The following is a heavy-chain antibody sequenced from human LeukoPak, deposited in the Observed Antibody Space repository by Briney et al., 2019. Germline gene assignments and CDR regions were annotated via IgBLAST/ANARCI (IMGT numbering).Heavy chain of an antibody. CDR2: ISAYSGNT. V-gene: IGHV1-18*01. CDR1: GYTFTNSG. D-gene: IGHD3-22*01. Sequence: ASVKVSCKASGYTFTNSGIFWVRQAPGQGLEWMGWISAYSGNTNYAQKLQGRVTMTTETSTSTAYMELESLRSDDTAVYYCAISQGSYYDTSGYLDGDYWGQGTLVTVSS. CDR3: AISQGSYYDTSGYLDGDY. J-gene: IGHJ4*02.